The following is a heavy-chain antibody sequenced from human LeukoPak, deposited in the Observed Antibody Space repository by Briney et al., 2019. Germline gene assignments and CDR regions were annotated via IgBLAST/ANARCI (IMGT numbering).Heavy chain of an antibody. J-gene: IGHJ4*02. CDR3: ASGFGFDCSSTSCSYFDY. V-gene: IGHV3-7*01. CDR1: GFTFSSYW. Sequence: PGGSLRLSCAASGFTFSSYWMSWVRQAPGKGLEWVANIKQDGSEKYYVDSVKGRFTISRDNAKNSLYLQMNSLGAEDTAVYYCASGFGFDCSSTSCSYFDYWGQGTLVTVSS. CDR2: IKQDGSEK. D-gene: IGHD2-2*01.